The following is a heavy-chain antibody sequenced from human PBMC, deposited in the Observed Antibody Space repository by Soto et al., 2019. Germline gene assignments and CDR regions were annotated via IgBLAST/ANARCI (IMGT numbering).Heavy chain of an antibody. J-gene: IGHJ5*02. CDR1: GGSMYNFL. CDR2: IHSTGTT. V-gene: IGHV4-4*07. Sequence: SETLSLTCTVSGGSMYNFLWSRIRQPAGKGPEFIGHIHSTGTTRFTPSLASRVTLSVDTSRNQFSLTLSSVTAADTAVYFCAKDRGWNYKEFFDPWGQGILVTVSS. D-gene: IGHD1-7*01. CDR3: AKDRGWNYKEFFDP.